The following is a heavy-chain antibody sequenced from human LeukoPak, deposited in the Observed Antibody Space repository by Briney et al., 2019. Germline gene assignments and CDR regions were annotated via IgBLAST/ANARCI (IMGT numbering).Heavy chain of an antibody. D-gene: IGHD1-20*01. V-gene: IGHV3-7*01. J-gene: IGHJ3*02. Sequence: PGGSLRLSCAASGFTFSSYWMSCVRQAPGEGLEWVANIKQDGSEKYYVDSVKGRFTIARDNAKNSLYLQMNSLRAEDTAVYYCARDSNWNDAFDIWGQGTMVTVSS. CDR3: ARDSNWNDAFDI. CDR1: GFTFSSYW. CDR2: IKQDGSEK.